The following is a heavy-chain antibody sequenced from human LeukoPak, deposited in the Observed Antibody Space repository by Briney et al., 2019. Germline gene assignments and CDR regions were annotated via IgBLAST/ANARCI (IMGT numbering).Heavy chain of an antibody. CDR1: GGSISSSSYY. CDR2: IYYSGST. D-gene: IGHD1/OR15-1a*01. Sequence: PSETLSLTCTVSGGSISSSSYYWGWIRQPPGKGLEWIGSIYYSGSTYYNPSLKSRVTISVDTSKNQFSLKLSSVTAADTAVYCCARRGVQEQTFDIWGQGTMVTVSS. V-gene: IGHV4-39*01. CDR3: ARRGVQEQTFDI. J-gene: IGHJ3*02.